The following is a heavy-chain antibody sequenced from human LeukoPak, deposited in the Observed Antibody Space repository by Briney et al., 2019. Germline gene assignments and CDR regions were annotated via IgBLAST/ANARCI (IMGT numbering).Heavy chain of an antibody. CDR2: IIPILGIA. Sequence: ASVKVSCKASEGTFSSYAISWLRQAPGQGLEWMGRIIPILGIANYAQKFQGRVTITADKSTSTAYMELSSQGSEYTAVYYCAREEENRLLLPWGQGTLVTVSS. J-gene: IGHJ5*02. V-gene: IGHV1-69*04. CDR1: EGTFSSYA. D-gene: IGHD2-15*01. CDR3: AREEENRLLLP.